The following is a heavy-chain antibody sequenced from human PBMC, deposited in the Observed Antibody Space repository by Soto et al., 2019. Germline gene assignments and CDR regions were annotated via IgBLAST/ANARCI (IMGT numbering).Heavy chain of an antibody. CDR2: ISWNSGSI. CDR3: AKSGGSGYEGEDFDY. V-gene: IGHV3-9*01. J-gene: IGHJ4*02. D-gene: IGHD5-12*01. CDR1: GFTFDDYA. Sequence: GGSLRLSCAASGFTFDDYAMHWVRQAPGKGLEWVSGISWNSGSIGYADSVKGRFTISRDNAKNSLYLQMNSLRAEDTALYYCAKSGGSGYEGEDFDYWGQGTLVTVSS.